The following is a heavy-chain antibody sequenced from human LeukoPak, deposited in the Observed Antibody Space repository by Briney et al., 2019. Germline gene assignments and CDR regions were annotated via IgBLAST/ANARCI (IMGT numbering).Heavy chain of an antibody. CDR1: GFTFSSCS. J-gene: IGHJ4*02. CDR3: ARAGFTFSDYFGSFFDY. Sequence: GGSLRLSCAASGFTFSSCSMNWVRQAPGKGLEWVSHISSGSSTRYYADSVKGRFTLSRDNAKNSLYLQMNSLRAEDTAVYYCARAGFTFSDYFGSFFDYWGQRTLVTVSS. D-gene: IGHD3-10*01. V-gene: IGHV3-48*01. CDR2: ISSGSSTR.